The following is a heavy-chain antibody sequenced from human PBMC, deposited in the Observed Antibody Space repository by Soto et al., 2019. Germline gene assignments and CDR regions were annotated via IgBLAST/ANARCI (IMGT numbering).Heavy chain of an antibody. V-gene: IGHV3-30*18. CDR3: AKLIALAAYFAY. Sequence: GGSLRLSCAASGFTFSSYGMHWVRQAPGKGLEWVAVISYDGSNKYYADSVKGRFTISRDNSKNTLYLQMNSLRAEDTAVYYCAKLIALAAYFAYWGQGTLVTVSS. CDR1: GFTFSSYG. CDR2: ISYDGSNK. J-gene: IGHJ4*02. D-gene: IGHD6-19*01.